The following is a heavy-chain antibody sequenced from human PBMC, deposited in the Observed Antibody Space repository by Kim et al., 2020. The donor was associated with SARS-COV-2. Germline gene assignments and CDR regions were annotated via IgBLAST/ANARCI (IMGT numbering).Heavy chain of an antibody. Sequence: SLKSRVTISVDTSKNQFSLKPSSVTAADTAVYYCARVGWELLRLSAFDIWGQGTMVTVSS. D-gene: IGHD1-26*01. V-gene: IGHV4-59*01. J-gene: IGHJ3*02. CDR3: ARVGWELLRLSAFDI.